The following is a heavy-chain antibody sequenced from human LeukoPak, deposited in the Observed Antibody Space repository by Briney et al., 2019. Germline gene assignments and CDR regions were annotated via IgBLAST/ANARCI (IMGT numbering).Heavy chain of an antibody. D-gene: IGHD2-21*01. V-gene: IGHV3-66*01. CDR2: IYSGGST. J-gene: IGHJ4*02. Sequence: GGSLRLSCAASGFTVSSNYMSWVRQAPGKGLEWVSVIYSGGSTYYADSVKGRFTISRDNSKNTLYLQMNSLRAEDTAVYYCARVVIEPTGYYFDYWGQGTLVTVSS. CDR1: GFTVSSNY. CDR3: ARVVIEPTGYYFDY.